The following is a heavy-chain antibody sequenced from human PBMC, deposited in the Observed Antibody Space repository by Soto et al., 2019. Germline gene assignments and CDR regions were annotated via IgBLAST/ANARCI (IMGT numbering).Heavy chain of an antibody. D-gene: IGHD4-4*01. V-gene: IGHV1-8*01. J-gene: IGHJ4*02. CDR3: ARGLDDYNHLDY. CDR1: GYTFTSYD. Sequence: QVQLVQSGAEVKKPGASVKVSCKASGYTFTSYDINWVRQATGQGLEWMGWMNPNSGNTGYAQKFKGRVTVTRNTSISTAYMELSSLRSEVTAVYFCARGLDDYNHLDYWGQGTLVTVSS. CDR2: MNPNSGNT.